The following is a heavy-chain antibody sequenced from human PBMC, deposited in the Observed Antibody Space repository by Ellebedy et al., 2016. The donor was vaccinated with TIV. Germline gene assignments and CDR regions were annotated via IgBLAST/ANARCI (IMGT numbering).Heavy chain of an antibody. V-gene: IGHV4-4*07. CDR2: ISSSGST. Sequence: SETLSLTXIVSGTSISRDYWSWIRQPAGKGLEWIGRISSSGSTNYNPSLKSRVTVSIDTSQNQFSLKLSSVTAVDTAVYYCARKLPGMGYFDCWGQGTLVTVSS. D-gene: IGHD3-10*01. CDR3: ARKLPGMGYFDC. J-gene: IGHJ4*02. CDR1: GTSISRDY.